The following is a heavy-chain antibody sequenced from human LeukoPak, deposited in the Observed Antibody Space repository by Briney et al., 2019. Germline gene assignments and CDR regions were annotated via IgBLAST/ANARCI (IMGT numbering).Heavy chain of an antibody. Sequence: GGSLRLSCAASGFTFSTYWMSWVRQAPGKGLEWVANIKEDGSEKYYVDSVKGRFTISRDNAKSSLYLQMNSLRVDDTAVNYCAREVWGSYNWYFDLWGRGTLVTVSS. J-gene: IGHJ2*01. CDR2: IKEDGSEK. D-gene: IGHD3-16*01. CDR3: AREVWGSYNWYFDL. V-gene: IGHV3-7*01. CDR1: GFTFSTYW.